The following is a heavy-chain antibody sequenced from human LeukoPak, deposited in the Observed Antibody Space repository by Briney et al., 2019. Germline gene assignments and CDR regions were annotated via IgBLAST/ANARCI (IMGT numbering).Heavy chain of an antibody. CDR3: ARVISRTTVVTPDAFDI. V-gene: IGHV3-21*01. Sequence: PVGALRLSCAASGFTFSSDSMNCGRQAPGKGLEWVSSISSRSSYIYYADSVKGRFTISRDNAKNSLYLQMNSLRAEDTAVYYCARVISRTTVVTPDAFDIWGQGTMVTVSS. D-gene: IGHD4-23*01. CDR2: ISSRSSYI. J-gene: IGHJ3*02. CDR1: GFTFSSDS.